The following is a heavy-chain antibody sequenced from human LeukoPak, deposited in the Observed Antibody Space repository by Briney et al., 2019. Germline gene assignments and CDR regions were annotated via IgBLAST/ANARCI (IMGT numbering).Heavy chain of an antibody. Sequence: GRSLRLSCAASGFTFSSYGMHWVRQARGKGLEEVAVICYDGSNKYYADSVKGRFTISRDNSKNTLYLQMNSLRAEDTAVYYCARDQWMATTIDYWGQGTLVTVSS. CDR1: GFTFSSYG. CDR3: ARDQWMATTIDY. V-gene: IGHV3-33*01. CDR2: ICYDGSNK. D-gene: IGHD5-24*01. J-gene: IGHJ4*02.